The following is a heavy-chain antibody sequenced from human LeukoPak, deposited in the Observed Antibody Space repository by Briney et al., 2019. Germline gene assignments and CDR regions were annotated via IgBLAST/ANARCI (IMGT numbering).Heavy chain of an antibody. CDR1: GFTFSSYW. D-gene: IGHD3-22*01. Sequence: RGSLRLSCAASGFTFSSYWMSWVRQAPGKGLEWVANIKQDGSEKYYVDSVKGRFTISRDNAKNSLYLQMNSLRAEDTAVYYCASDPSSSGYYRFRGQFDYWGQGTLVTVSS. CDR2: IKQDGSEK. J-gene: IGHJ4*02. CDR3: ASDPSSSGYYRFRGQFDY. V-gene: IGHV3-7*01.